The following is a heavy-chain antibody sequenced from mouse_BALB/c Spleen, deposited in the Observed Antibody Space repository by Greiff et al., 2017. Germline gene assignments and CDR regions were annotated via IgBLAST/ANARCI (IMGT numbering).Heavy chain of an antibody. J-gene: IGHJ4*01. V-gene: IGHV14-3*02. D-gene: IGHD2-1*01. CDR2: IDPANGNT. Sequence: EVMLVESGAELVKPGASVKLSCTASGFNIKDTYMHWVKQRPEQGLEWIGRIDPANGNTKYDPKFQGKATITADTSSNTAYLQLSSLTSEDTAVYYCARPIYYGNYVAMDYWGQGTSVTVSS. CDR3: ARPIYYGNYVAMDY. CDR1: GFNIKDTY.